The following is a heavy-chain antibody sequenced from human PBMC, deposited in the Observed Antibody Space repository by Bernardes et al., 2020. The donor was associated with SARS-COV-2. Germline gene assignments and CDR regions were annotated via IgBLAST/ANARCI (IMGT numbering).Heavy chain of an antibody. J-gene: IGHJ5*02. D-gene: IGHD3-22*01. CDR1: GGSISSGGYY. Sequence: SQTLSRTCTVSGGSISSGGYYWSWIRQHPGKGLEWIGYIYYSGSTYYNPSLKSRVTISVDTSKNQFSLKLSSVTAADTAVYYCARGRTMIVVVHPFDPWGQGTLVTVSS. V-gene: IGHV4-31*03. CDR3: ARGRTMIVVVHPFDP. CDR2: IYYSGST.